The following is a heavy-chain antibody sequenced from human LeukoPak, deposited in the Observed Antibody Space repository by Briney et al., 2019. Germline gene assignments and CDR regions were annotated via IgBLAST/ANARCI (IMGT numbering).Heavy chain of an antibody. J-gene: IGHJ4*02. V-gene: IGHV1-2*02. D-gene: IGHD3-16*02. Sequence: ASVKVSCKASGYTFTGYYMHWVRQAPGQGLEWMGWINPNSGGTNYAQKFQGRVTMTRDTSISTAYMELSRLRSDDTAVYYCAGSLGELSPYDYWGQGTLVTVSS. CDR3: AGSLGELSPYDY. CDR2: INPNSGGT. CDR1: GYTFTGYY.